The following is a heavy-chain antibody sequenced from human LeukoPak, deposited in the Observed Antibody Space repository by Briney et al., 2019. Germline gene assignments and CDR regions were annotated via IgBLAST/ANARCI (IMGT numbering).Heavy chain of an antibody. CDR2: INPNSGGT. V-gene: IGHV1-2*02. CDR1: GYTFTGYY. CDR3: ARDLPTGGIAVAGTNDAFDI. D-gene: IGHD6-19*01. J-gene: IGHJ3*02. Sequence: ASVKLSCKASGYTFTGYYMHWVRQAPGQGLEWMGWINPNSGGTNYAQKFQGRVTMTRDTSISTAYMELSRLRSDDTAVYYCARDLPTGGIAVAGTNDAFDIWGQGTMVTVSS.